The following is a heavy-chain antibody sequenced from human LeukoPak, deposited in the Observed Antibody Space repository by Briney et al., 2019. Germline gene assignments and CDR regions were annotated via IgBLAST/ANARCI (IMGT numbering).Heavy chain of an antibody. V-gene: IGHV4-39*07. CDR2: IYYSGST. CDR1: GGSISSSSYY. CDR3: ARRGYYGSGSYIHY. Sequence: SETLSLTCTVSGGSISSSSYYWGWIRQPPGKGLEWIGSIYYSGSTYYNPSLKSRVTISVDTSKNQFSLKLSSVTAADTAVYYCARRGYYGSGSYIHYWGQGTLVTVPS. D-gene: IGHD3-10*01. J-gene: IGHJ4*02.